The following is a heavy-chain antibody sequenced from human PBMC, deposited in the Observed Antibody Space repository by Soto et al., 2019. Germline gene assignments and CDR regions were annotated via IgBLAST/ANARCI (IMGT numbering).Heavy chain of an antibody. CDR1: GGSISSSSYY. Sequence: SETLSLTCTVSGGSISSSSYYWGWIRQPPGKGLEWIGSIYYSGSTYYNPSLKSRVTISVDTSKNQFSLKLSSVTAADTAVYYCARGITIFGVVIMKGYYYMDVWGKGTTVTVSS. CDR3: ARGITIFGVVIMKGYYYMDV. J-gene: IGHJ6*03. V-gene: IGHV4-39*01. CDR2: IYYSGST. D-gene: IGHD3-3*01.